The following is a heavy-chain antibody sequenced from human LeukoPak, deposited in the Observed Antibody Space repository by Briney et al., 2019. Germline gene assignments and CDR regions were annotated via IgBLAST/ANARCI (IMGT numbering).Heavy chain of an antibody. V-gene: IGHV1-8*01. CDR3: ARHSSSWYGHYYYYYYMDV. CDR2: MNPNSGNT. CDR1: GYTFTSYD. Sequence: ASVKVSCKASGYTFTSYDINWVRQATGQRLEWMGWMNPNSGNTGYAQKFQGRVTMTRNTSISTAYMELSSLRSEGTAVYYCARHSSSWYGHYYYYYYMDVWGKGTTVTVSS. D-gene: IGHD6-13*01. J-gene: IGHJ6*03.